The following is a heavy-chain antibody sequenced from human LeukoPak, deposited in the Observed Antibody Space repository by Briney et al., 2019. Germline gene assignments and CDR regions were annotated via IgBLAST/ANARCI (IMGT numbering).Heavy chain of an antibody. J-gene: IGHJ4*02. Sequence: PGGSLRLSCAASEFTFSTYYMTWVRQAPGKGLEWVVSIRADGSAQFYADSVRGRFTISRDNAKNSLYLQMNSLRAEDTAVYYCARAQGGYSDYFDYWGQGTLVTVSS. CDR2: IRADGSAQ. V-gene: IGHV3-7*01. CDR3: ARAQGGYSDYFDY. D-gene: IGHD2-21*01. CDR1: EFTFSTYY.